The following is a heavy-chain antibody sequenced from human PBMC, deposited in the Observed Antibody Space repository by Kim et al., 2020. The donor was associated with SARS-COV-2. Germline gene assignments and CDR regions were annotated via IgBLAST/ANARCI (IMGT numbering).Heavy chain of an antibody. D-gene: IGHD3-3*01. CDR1: GYTFTGYY. CDR2: INPNSGGT. Sequence: ASVKVSCKASGYTFTGYYMHWVRQAPGQGLEWMGRINPNSGGTNYAQKCQGRVTMTRDTSISTAYMELSRLRSDDTAVYYCARDSSIFGVVITPLSYYYGIDVWGQGTTVTVSS. J-gene: IGHJ6*02. CDR3: ARDSSIFGVVITPLSYYYGIDV. V-gene: IGHV1-2*06.